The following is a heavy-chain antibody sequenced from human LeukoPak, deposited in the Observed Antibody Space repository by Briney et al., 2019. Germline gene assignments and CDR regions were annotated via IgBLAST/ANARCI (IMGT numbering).Heavy chain of an antibody. Sequence: GGSLRLSCAASGFTFSSYATSWVRQAPGKGLEWVSVISGSGDSTYYADSVKGRFTISRDNSKNRLYLQMNSLRAEDTAVYYCAALRGYFDLWGRGTLVTVSS. V-gene: IGHV3-23*01. CDR1: GFTFSSYA. J-gene: IGHJ2*01. CDR3: AALRGYFDL. CDR2: ISGSGDST.